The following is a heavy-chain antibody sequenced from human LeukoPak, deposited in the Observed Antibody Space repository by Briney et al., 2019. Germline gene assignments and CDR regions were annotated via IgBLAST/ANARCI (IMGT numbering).Heavy chain of an antibody. J-gene: IGHJ5*02. V-gene: IGHV4-39*01. D-gene: IGHD3-10*01. CDR1: GGSISSSSSNC. CDR2: IYDSGST. CDR3: ARHYGP. Sequence: SETLSLTCAVSGGSISSSSSNCWTWVRQPPGKGLEWIGSIYDSGSTYYNPSLKSRVTISVDTSKNQFSLKLNSVTAADTAVYYCARHYGPWGQGTLVTVSS.